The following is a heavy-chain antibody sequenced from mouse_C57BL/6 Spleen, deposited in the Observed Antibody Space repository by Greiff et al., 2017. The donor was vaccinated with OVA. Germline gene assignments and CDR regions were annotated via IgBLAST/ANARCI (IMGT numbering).Heavy chain of an antibody. Sequence: EVKVVESVAELVRPGASVKLSCTASGFNIKNTYMHWVKQRPEQGLEWIGRIDPANGNTKYAPKFQGKATITADTSSNTAYLQLSSLTSEDTAIYYCARNYGSSSAWFAYWGQGTLVTVSA. CDR1: GFNIKNTY. J-gene: IGHJ3*01. V-gene: IGHV14-3*01. CDR3: ARNYGSSSAWFAY. D-gene: IGHD1-1*01. CDR2: IDPANGNT.